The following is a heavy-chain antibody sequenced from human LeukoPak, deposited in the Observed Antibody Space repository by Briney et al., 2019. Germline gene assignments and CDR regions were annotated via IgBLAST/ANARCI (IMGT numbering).Heavy chain of an antibody. CDR3: ARDLTGAFDY. D-gene: IGHD3-9*01. V-gene: IGHV4-61*02. CDR1: GGSITSGYYY. CDR2: MYKTGTT. J-gene: IGHJ4*02. Sequence: SETLSLTCSVSGGSITSGYYYWSWIRQSPEKGLEWIGRMYKTGTTNYNPSLKSRVTMSRDASKNQFSLNLSSVTAADTVVYYCARDLTGAFDYWGQGTLVTLSS.